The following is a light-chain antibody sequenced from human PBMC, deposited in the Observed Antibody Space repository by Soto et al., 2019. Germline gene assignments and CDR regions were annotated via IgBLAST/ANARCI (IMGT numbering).Light chain of an antibody. CDR3: QQRSNWPPWT. V-gene: IGKV3-11*01. Sequence: EIVLTQSPATLSLSPGERATLSCRASQSVSNFLAWYQQKPGQAPRLLIYDASNRATGIPARFSGSGSGTDFTLTISSLEPEDFAVYYCQQRSNWPPWTFGQGTKVEIK. J-gene: IGKJ1*01. CDR1: QSVSNF. CDR2: DAS.